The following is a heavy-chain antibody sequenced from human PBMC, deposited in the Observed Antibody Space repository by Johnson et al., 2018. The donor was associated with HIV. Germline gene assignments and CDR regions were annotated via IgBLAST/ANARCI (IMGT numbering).Heavy chain of an antibody. V-gene: IGHV3-38-3*01. Sequence: VQLVESRGALVQSGGSLRLSCAASGFTVSSNEMSWVRQAPGKGLEWVSSISGGNTYYADSKKGRFTISRDNSKNTLYLQMNSLRTEDTAVYYCARERYVSQAIDAFDIWGQGTLVTVSS. D-gene: IGHD3-10*02. CDR2: ISGGNT. CDR3: ARERYVSQAIDAFDI. J-gene: IGHJ3*02. CDR1: GFTVSSNE.